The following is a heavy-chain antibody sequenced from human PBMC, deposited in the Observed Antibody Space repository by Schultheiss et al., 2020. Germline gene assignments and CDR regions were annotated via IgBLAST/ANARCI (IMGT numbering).Heavy chain of an antibody. CDR1: GGSFSGYY. J-gene: IGHJ6*02. CDR3: ARDIEDGVVVAATNYYYYGRDV. V-gene: IGHV4-34*01. D-gene: IGHD2-15*01. Sequence: TLSLTCAVYGGSFSGYYWSWIRQPPGKGLGWIGEINHSGSTNYNPSLKSRVTISVDTSKNQFSLKLSSVTAADTAVYYCARDIEDGVVVAATNYYYYGRDVWGPGHTGTVAS. CDR2: INHSGST.